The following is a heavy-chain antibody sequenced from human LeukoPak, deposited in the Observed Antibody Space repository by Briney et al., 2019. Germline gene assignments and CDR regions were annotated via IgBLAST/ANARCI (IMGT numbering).Heavy chain of an antibody. J-gene: IGHJ4*02. CDR3: ARQPRRGYSSGWSHLHDY. D-gene: IGHD6-19*01. CDR2: IYTSGST. V-gene: IGHV4-61*02. CDR1: GGSISSGSYY. Sequence: PSQTLSLTCTVSGGSISSGSYYWSWIRQPAGKGLEWIGRIYTSGSTNYNPSLKSRVTMSVDTSKNQFSLKLTSVTAADTAVYYCARQPRRGYSSGWSHLHDYWGQGTLVTVSS.